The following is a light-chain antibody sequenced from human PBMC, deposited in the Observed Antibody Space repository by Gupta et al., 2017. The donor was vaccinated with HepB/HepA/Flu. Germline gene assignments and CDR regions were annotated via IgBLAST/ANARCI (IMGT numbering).Light chain of an antibody. CDR1: KLGDKY. Sequence: YELIQPPSVSVSPGQTASITCSGNKLGDKYACWYQQKPGQSPVLVIYQDSKRPSGIPERFSGSNSGNTATLTISGTQALDEADYYCQAWDSSTVVFGGGTRLTVL. CDR2: QDS. CDR3: QAWDSSTVV. V-gene: IGLV3-1*01. J-gene: IGLJ2*01.